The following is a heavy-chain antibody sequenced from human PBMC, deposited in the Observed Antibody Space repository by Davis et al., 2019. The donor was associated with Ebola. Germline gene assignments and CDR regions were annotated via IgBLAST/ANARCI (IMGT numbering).Heavy chain of an antibody. Sequence: GESLKISCKGSGYSFSNFWIGWVRQAPGQGLEWMGRIIPILGIANYAQKFQGRVTMTTDTSTSTAYMEVGILRSDDTAVYYCARAQFPTTSDHWGQGTLVTVSS. V-gene: IGHV1-18*01. CDR2: IIPILGIA. D-gene: IGHD1-1*01. CDR1: GYSFSNFW. J-gene: IGHJ4*02. CDR3: ARAQFPTTSDH.